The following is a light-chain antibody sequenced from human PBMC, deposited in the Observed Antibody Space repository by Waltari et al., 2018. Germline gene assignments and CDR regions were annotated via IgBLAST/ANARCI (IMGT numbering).Light chain of an antibody. CDR1: QSVSSY. Sequence: EIVLTQSPATLSLSPGERATLSCRASQSVSSYLAWYQQKPGQPPRLLIYDASNRATGIPARFSGSGSGTDVTLTISSLEPEDFAVYYCQQRSNWPPPVTFGQGTKLEIK. CDR2: DAS. V-gene: IGKV3-11*01. CDR3: QQRSNWPPPVT. J-gene: IGKJ2*01.